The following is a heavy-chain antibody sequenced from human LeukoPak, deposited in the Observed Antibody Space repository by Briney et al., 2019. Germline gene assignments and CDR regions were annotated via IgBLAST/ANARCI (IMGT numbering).Heavy chain of an antibody. V-gene: IGHV3-23*01. CDR1: GLSFSSHA. Sequence: GGSLRLSCAASGLSFSSHAMNWVRQAPGKGLQWVSGISGSGDSTYYTDSVKVRFTISRDNSKSTVYLQMNRLRPEDTAVYYCAKAYWDTFGWYYFDYWGQGTLVTVSS. CDR3: AKAYWDTFGWYYFDY. CDR2: ISGSGDST. D-gene: IGHD3-16*01. J-gene: IGHJ4*02.